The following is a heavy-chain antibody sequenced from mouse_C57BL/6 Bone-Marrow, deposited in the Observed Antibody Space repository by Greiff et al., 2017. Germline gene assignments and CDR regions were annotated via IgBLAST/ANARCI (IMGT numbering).Heavy chain of an antibody. J-gene: IGHJ3*01. V-gene: IGHV5-17*01. D-gene: IGHD3-1*01. CDR2: ISSGSSTI. CDR1: GFTFSDYG. Sequence: VQLKESGGGLVKPGGSLKLSCAASGFTFSDYGMHWVRQAPEKGLEWVAYISSGSSTIYYADPVKGRFTISRDNAKNTLFLQMTSLRSEDTAMYYCARPGWAWFAYWGQGTLVTVSA. CDR3: ARPGWAWFAY.